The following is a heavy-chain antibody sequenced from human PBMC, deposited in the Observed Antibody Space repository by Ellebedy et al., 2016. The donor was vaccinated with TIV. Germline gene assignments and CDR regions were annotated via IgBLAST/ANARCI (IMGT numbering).Heavy chain of an antibody. CDR1: GYTFTSYG. CDR2: INPNSGGT. Sequence: ASVKVSXXASGYTFTSYGISWVRQAPGQGLEWMGWINPNSGGTNYAQKFQGRVTMTRDTSISTAYMELSRLRSDDTAVYYCARGEGYSSSSNYWGQGTLVTVSS. D-gene: IGHD6-6*01. J-gene: IGHJ4*02. CDR3: ARGEGYSSSSNY. V-gene: IGHV1-2*02.